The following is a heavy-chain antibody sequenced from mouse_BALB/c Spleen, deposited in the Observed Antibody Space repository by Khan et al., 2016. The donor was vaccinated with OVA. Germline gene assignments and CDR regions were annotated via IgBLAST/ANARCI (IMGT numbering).Heavy chain of an antibody. CDR3: ATSYFYGYYFDY. CDR2: ISSDSNTI. Sequence: EVQLVESGGGLVQSGGSRKLSCAASGFTFTSYGMHWIRQAPEKGLEWVAYISSDSNTIYYAATVKGRFTISRDNPKNTLFLQMTSLRSVDTAMYFCATSYFYGYYFDYWGQGTTLTVSS. D-gene: IGHD1-1*01. J-gene: IGHJ2*01. V-gene: IGHV5-17*02. CDR1: GFTFTSYG.